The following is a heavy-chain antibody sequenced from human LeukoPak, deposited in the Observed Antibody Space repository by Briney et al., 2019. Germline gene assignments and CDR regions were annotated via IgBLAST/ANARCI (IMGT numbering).Heavy chain of an antibody. Sequence: GGSLRLSCVACGFTFSSYAMSWVRQPPGKGLEWVSVVSGGGHNTYYADSVKDRFTMSRDNSKRTVYLQMNSLRAEDTAVYYCAKDRSSWYYPFDSWGQGTLVTVSS. J-gene: IGHJ4*02. V-gene: IGHV3-23*01. CDR1: GFTFSSYA. D-gene: IGHD3-3*01. CDR3: AKDRSSWYYPFDS. CDR2: VSGGGHNT.